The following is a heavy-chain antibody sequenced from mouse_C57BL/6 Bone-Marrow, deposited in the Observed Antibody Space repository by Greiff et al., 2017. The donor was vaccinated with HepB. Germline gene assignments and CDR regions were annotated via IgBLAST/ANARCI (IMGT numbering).Heavy chain of an antibody. CDR2: ISSGSSTI. V-gene: IGHV5-17*01. J-gene: IGHJ3*01. Sequence: EVKVVESGGGLVKPGGSLKLSRAASGFTFSDYGMHWVRQAPEKGLEWVAYISSGSSTIYYADTVKGRFTISRDNAKNTLFLQMTSLRSEDTAMYYCARLIFFAYWGQGTLVTVSA. CDR1: GFTFSDYG. D-gene: IGHD2-4*01. CDR3: ARLIFFAY.